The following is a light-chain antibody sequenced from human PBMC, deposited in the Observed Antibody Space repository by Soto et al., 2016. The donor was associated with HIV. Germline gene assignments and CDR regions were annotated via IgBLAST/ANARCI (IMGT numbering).Light chain of an antibody. CDR2: AAS. Sequence: DIQMTQSPSSLSASVGDRVTITCRASQVISNSLAWYQQKSGKVPKLLIYAASTLQSGVPSRFSGSGSGTDFTLTISSLQPEDFATYYCQQANSFPYTFGQGTKLEIK. CDR1: QVISNS. J-gene: IGKJ2*01. CDR3: QQANSFPYT. V-gene: IGKV1-27*01.